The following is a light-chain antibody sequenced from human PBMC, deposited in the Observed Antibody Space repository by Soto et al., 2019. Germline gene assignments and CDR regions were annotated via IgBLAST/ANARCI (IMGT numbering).Light chain of an antibody. V-gene: IGKV3-15*01. CDR2: CAS. CDR1: QSVNLN. J-gene: IGKJ3*01. Sequence: EIMMTQSPGTLSVSPGEGATLSCTASQSVNLNLAWYQQKPGQPPRLLLYCASTRDTGIPVRFRGSGSGKEFTLTLSSLQSEDSEVYYCNQYNSWPRGTFGPGTKVEIK. CDR3: NQYNSWPRGT.